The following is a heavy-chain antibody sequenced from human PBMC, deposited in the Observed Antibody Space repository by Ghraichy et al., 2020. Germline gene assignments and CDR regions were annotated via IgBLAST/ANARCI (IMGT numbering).Heavy chain of an antibody. V-gene: IGHV1-24*01. CDR3: ATDWMGGNSCTDY. J-gene: IGHJ4*02. Sequence: KGVFDPEDGETIYAQKFQGRVTMTEDTSTDTAYMELSSLRSEDTAVYYCATDWMGGNSCTDYWGQGTL. D-gene: IGHD4-23*01. CDR2: FDPEDGET.